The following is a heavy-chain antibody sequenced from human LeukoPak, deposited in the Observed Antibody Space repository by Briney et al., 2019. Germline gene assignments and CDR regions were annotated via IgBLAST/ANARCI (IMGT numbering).Heavy chain of an antibody. CDR3: ARVPIAVAGPDAFDI. CDR1: GFTFDDYA. J-gene: IGHJ3*02. D-gene: IGHD6-19*01. Sequence: PGRSLRLSCAASGFTFDDYAMHWVRQAPGKGLEWVSGISWNSGSIGYADSVKGRFTISRDNAKNSLYLQMNSLRAEDTAVYYCARVPIAVAGPDAFDIWGQGTMVTVSS. V-gene: IGHV3-9*01. CDR2: ISWNSGSI.